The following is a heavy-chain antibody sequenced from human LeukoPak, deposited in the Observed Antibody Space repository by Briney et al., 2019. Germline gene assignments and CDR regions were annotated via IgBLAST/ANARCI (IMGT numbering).Heavy chain of an antibody. CDR3: ASRLKYSSKGYYFDY. CDR2: INHSGST. V-gene: IGHV4-34*01. D-gene: IGHD6-13*01. Sequence: SETLSLTCAVYGGSFSGYYWSWIRQPPGKGLEWIGEINHSGSTNYNPSLKSRVTISVDTSKNQFSLKLSSVTAADTAVYYCASRLKYSSKGYYFDYWGQGTLVTVSS. J-gene: IGHJ4*02. CDR1: GGSFSGYY.